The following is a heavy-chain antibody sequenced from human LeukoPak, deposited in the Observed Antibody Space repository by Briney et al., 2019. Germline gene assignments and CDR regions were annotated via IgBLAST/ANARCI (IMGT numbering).Heavy chain of an antibody. CDR1: GGSISSSRYY. D-gene: IGHD3-3*01. Sequence: SETLSLTCTVSGGSISSSRYYWAWIRQSPGKGLEWIGSLYYSGSAYYNPSLKSRVTISVDTSKNQFSLKLSSVTAADKAVYYCARQGSTIFGVVHYYYMDVWGKGTTVTVSS. CDR2: LYYSGSA. J-gene: IGHJ6*03. V-gene: IGHV4-39*01. CDR3: ARQGSTIFGVVHYYYMDV.